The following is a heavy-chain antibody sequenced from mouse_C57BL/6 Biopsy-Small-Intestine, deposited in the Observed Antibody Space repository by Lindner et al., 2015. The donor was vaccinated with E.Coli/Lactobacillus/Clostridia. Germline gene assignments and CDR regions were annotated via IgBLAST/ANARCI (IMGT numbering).Heavy chain of an antibody. Sequence: VQLQESGPELVKPGASVKISCKASGYSFTGYYMNWVKQSPEKSLEWIGEINPSTGGTTYNQKFKAKATLTVDKSSSTAYMQLKSLTSEDSAVYYCARGDYGNYGNYFDYWGQGTALTVSS. D-gene: IGHD2-1*01. J-gene: IGHJ2*01. CDR2: INPSTGGT. CDR1: GYSFTGYY. CDR3: ARGDYGNYGNYFDY. V-gene: IGHV1-42*01.